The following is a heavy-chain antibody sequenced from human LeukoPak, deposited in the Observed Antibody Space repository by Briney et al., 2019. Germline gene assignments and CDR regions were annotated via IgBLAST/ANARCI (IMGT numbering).Heavy chain of an antibody. V-gene: IGHV4-30-2*01. J-gene: IGHJ4*02. Sequence: SETLSLTCAVYGGSFSGYSWSWIRQPPGKGLEWIGYIYHSGSTYYNPSLKSRVTISVDRSKNQFSLKLSSVTAADTAVYYCARGSHHSGYDTFDYWGQGTLVTVSS. CDR1: GGSFSGYS. D-gene: IGHD5-12*01. CDR2: IYHSGST. CDR3: ARGSHHSGYDTFDY.